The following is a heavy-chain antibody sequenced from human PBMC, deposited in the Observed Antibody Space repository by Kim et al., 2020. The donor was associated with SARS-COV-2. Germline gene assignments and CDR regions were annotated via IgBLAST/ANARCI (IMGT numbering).Heavy chain of an antibody. CDR3: AKGLAYCGGDWYLRGNWFDP. J-gene: IGHJ5*02. V-gene: IGHV3-23*01. Sequence: RFTISRDNSKNTLYLQMNCLRAEDTAVYYCAKGLAYCGGDWYLRGNWFDPWGQGTLVTVSS. D-gene: IGHD2-21*02.